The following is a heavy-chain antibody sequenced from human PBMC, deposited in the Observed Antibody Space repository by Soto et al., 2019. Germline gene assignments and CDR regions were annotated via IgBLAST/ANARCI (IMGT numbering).Heavy chain of an antibody. CDR1: GGTFNTYA. J-gene: IGHJ4*02. D-gene: IGHD3-10*01. CDR3: AKEAGDH. V-gene: IGHV1-69*01. CDR2: INPIVGKK. Sequence: QMQLVQSGAEVKERGSSVKISCKTSGGTFNTYALTWVRQAPGQGLEWIGGINPIVGKKKVEQRFQGRVTINADASLTTAYMEMTSLRSDDTAVYYRAKEAGDHCGQGTLVTVPS.